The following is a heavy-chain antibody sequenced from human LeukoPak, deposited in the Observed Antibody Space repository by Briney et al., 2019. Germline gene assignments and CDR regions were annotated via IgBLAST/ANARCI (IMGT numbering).Heavy chain of an antibody. V-gene: IGHV4-34*01. J-gene: IGHJ6*03. CDR3: ARGRKYYDILTGYYRPSHYFYMDV. CDR1: DESFNNYF. CDR2: INRSGIT. Sequence: SETLSPTCTVYDESFNNYFWNWIRQSPGKGLEWIGEINRSGITSYNPSLKGRLTMSADMSKNQFSLNLTSVTAADTAVYFCARGRKYYDILTGYYRPSHYFYMDVWGNGTTVTVSS. D-gene: IGHD3-9*01.